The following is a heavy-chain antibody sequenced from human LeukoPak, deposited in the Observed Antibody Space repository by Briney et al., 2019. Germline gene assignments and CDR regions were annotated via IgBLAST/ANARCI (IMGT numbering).Heavy chain of an antibody. Sequence: SSETLSLTCAVSGGSISSGGYSWSWIRQPPGKGLEWIGYIYHSGSTYYNPSLKSRVTISVDTSKNQFSLKLSSVTAADTAVYYCARAPPRDTIFGVVIIRHNWFDPWGQGTLVTVSS. D-gene: IGHD3-3*01. J-gene: IGHJ5*02. CDR2: IYHSGST. CDR3: ARAPPRDTIFGVVIIRHNWFDP. V-gene: IGHV4-30-2*01. CDR1: GGSISSGGYS.